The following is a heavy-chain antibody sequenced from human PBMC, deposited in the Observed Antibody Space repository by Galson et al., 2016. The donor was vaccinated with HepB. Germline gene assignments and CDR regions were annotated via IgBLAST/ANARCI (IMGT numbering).Heavy chain of an antibody. CDR3: ARVMDSAAFDI. J-gene: IGHJ3*02. CDR1: EYTFIDYY. Sequence: SVKVSCKASEYTFIDYYIHWVRQAPGQGLEWMGWIYPDSGGTNYARKFRGRVTMTRDTSISTAYMELSRLTSDDSAIYYCARVMDSAAFDIWGQGTVGTVSS. D-gene: IGHD2-2*03. V-gene: IGHV1-2*02. CDR2: IYPDSGGT.